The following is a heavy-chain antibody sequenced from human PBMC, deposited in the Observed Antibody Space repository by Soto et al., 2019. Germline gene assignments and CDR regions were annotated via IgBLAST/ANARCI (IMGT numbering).Heavy chain of an antibody. V-gene: IGHV5-51*01. CDR1: GYSFTIYW. Sequence: GESLKISCKGSGYSFTIYWIGWVRQMPGKGLEWMCIIYPGDSDTRYSPSFQGQVTISADKSISTAYLQWSSLKASDTAMYYCARPYCSSTSCQGALDYWGQGTLVTVSS. D-gene: IGHD2-2*01. CDR3: ARPYCSSTSCQGALDY. CDR2: IYPGDSDT. J-gene: IGHJ4*02.